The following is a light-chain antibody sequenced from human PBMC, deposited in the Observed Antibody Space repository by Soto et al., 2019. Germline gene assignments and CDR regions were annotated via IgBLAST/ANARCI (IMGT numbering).Light chain of an antibody. CDR3: QSYDNSLSAVV. J-gene: IGLJ2*01. Sequence: QSVLTQPPSVSGAPGQRVTISCTGSSSNIGTGYVIQWYQQLPGTAPKLLIFDNSDRPSGVPDRFSGSRSGTSGSLAITGLQAEDEAEYYCQSYDNSLSAVVFGGGTKLTVL. CDR2: DNS. V-gene: IGLV1-40*01. CDR1: SSNIGTGYV.